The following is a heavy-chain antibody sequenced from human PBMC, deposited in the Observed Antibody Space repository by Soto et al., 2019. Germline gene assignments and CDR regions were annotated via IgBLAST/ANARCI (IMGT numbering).Heavy chain of an antibody. CDR3: ARGHGIYVRFDF. CDR1: GGSVYDFY. D-gene: IGHD3-9*01. J-gene: IGHJ4*02. V-gene: IGHV4-59*02. Sequence: SETLSLTCSVSGGSVYDFYWNWLRQSPGKGLEWVGNIYNTGTTNYNPSLRSRATISIDTSKNQFSLHLKSVTAADSAMYFCARGHGIYVRFDFWGQGALVTVSS. CDR2: IYNTGTT.